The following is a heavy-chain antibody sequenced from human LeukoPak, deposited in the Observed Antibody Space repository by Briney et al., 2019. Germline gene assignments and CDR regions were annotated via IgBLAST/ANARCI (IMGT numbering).Heavy chain of an antibody. J-gene: IGHJ4*02. V-gene: IGHV5-51*01. Sequence: GESLRISCKGAGYSFSNYWIGWGRQMPGKGLEWMGIIYPGNSDTRYSPSFQGQVTISAAQSISTAYLQWSSLKASDTAMYYCATPGSSGVADYFDYWGQGSLVTVSS. CDR3: ATPGSSGVADYFDY. CDR1: GYSFSNYW. CDR2: IYPGNSDT. D-gene: IGHD6-19*01.